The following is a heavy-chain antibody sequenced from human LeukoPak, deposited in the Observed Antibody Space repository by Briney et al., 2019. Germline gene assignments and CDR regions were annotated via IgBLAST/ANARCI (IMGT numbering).Heavy chain of an antibody. Sequence: SETLSLTCTVSGGSISSYYWSWIRQPSGKGLEWIGYIYYSGSTNYNPSLKSRVTISVDTSKNQFSLKLSSVTAADTAVYYCARHHGSWSPLFDYWGQGTLVTVSS. CDR1: GGSISSYY. D-gene: IGHD3-10*01. CDR3: ARHHGSWSPLFDY. CDR2: IYYSGST. V-gene: IGHV4-59*08. J-gene: IGHJ4*02.